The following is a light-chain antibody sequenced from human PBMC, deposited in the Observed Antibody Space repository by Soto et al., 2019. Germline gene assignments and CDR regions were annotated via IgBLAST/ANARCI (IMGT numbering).Light chain of an antibody. Sequence: SYELTQPPSVSVAPGQTARITCGGHNIGSKSVHWYQQKPGQAPVLVVYDDSDRPSGIPERFSGSNAGNTAPLTISRVEAGYESDYYCQVWDSSSDHVVFGGGTKLTVL. J-gene: IGLJ2*01. CDR2: DDS. CDR1: NIGSKS. CDR3: QVWDSSSDHVV. V-gene: IGLV3-21*02.